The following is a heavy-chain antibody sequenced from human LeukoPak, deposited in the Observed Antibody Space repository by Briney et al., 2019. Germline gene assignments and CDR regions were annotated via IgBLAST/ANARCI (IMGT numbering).Heavy chain of an antibody. CDR3: ARDRRDSTGSYFDY. J-gene: IGHJ4*02. CDR2: ISSNGGST. V-gene: IGHV3-64*01. Sequence: GGSLRLSCAASGFTFSSYPMHWVRQAPGKGLEYVSAISSNGGSTYCANSVKGRFTISRDNSKNTLYLQMGSLRAEDMAVYYCARDRRDSTGSYFDYWGQGTLVTVSS. D-gene: IGHD1-14*01. CDR1: GFTFSSYP.